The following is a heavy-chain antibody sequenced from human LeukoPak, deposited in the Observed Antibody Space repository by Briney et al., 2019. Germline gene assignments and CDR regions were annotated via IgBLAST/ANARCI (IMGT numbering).Heavy chain of an antibody. Sequence: SETLSLTCTVSGGSFSIYYWSWIRQPAGKGLEWIGRIYTSGNTYYDPSLKSRVTMSVDTSKNQFSLNLSSVTAADTAVYYCARVFSVAGTFDYWGQGTLVTVSS. CDR2: IYTSGNT. D-gene: IGHD6-19*01. V-gene: IGHV4-4*07. CDR3: ARVFSVAGTFDY. J-gene: IGHJ4*02. CDR1: GGSFSIYY.